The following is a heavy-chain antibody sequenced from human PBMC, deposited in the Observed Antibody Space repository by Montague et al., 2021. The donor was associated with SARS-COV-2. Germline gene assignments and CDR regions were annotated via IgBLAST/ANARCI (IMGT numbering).Heavy chain of an antibody. D-gene: IGHD3-10*01. V-gene: IGHV2-70*11. J-gene: IGHJ4*02. CDR3: ARSSVVRGVSLDY. CDR2: IDWDDDK. CDR1: GFSLSTSGMC. Sequence: PALVKPTQTLTLTCTFSGFSLSTSGMCVSWIRQPPGKALEWFARIDWDDDKHYSTSLKTRLTISKDTSKNQVVLTMTNMDPVDTATYYCARSSVVRGVSLDYWGQGTLVTGSS.